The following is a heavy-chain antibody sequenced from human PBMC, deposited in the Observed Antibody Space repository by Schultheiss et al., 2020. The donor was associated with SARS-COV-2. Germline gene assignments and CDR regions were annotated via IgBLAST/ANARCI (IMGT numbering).Heavy chain of an antibody. D-gene: IGHD3-22*01. Sequence: GESLKISCAASGFTVSSNYMSWVRQAPGKGLEWVSVIYSGGSTYYADSVKGRFTISRDNSKNTLYLQMDYLRVEDTAVYYCARDVDSSAWNGMDVWGQGTTVTVSS. CDR2: IYSGGST. J-gene: IGHJ6*02. CDR1: GFTVSSNY. CDR3: ARDVDSSAWNGMDV. V-gene: IGHV3-53*01.